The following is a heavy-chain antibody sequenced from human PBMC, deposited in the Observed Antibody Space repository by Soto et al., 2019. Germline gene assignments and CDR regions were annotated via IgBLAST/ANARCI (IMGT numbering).Heavy chain of an antibody. D-gene: IGHD5-12*01. CDR3: ARNGPGYSGYDYIDYFDY. CDR2: ISGSASTM. J-gene: IGHJ4*02. Sequence: QVQLVESGGGLVKPGGSLRLSCAASGFTFSDYYMSWIRQAPGKGLEWVSYISGSASTMYFADSVKGRFTMSRDNAKNSLDLQLDSLRADDTAVYYCARNGPGYSGYDYIDYFDYWGQGTLVTVSS. CDR1: GFTFSDYY. V-gene: IGHV3-11*01.